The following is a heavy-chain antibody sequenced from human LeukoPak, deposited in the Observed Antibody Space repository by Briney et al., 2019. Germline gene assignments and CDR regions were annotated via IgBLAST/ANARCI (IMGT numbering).Heavy chain of an antibody. CDR1: DSSVSGGDYY. CDR3: ARVAVSQSGYYYDSSGYYYFDY. V-gene: IGHV4-61*08. CDR2: IYYSGST. J-gene: IGHJ4*02. D-gene: IGHD3-22*01. Sequence: SETLSLTCTVSDSSVSGGDYYWSWIRQPPGKGLEWIGYIYYSGSTNYIPSLKSRVTISVDTSKNKFSLKLSSVTAADTAVYYCARVAVSQSGYYYDSSGYYYFDYWGQGTLVTVSS.